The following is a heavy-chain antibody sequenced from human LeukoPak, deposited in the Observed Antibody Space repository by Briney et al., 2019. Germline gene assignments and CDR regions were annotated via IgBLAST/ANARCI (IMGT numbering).Heavy chain of an antibody. CDR2: ISYDGSNK. Sequence: GGSLRLSFAASGFPFSSYAMHWVRQAPGKGLEWVAVISYDGSNKYYADSVKGRFTTSRDNSKNTLYLQMNSLRAEDTAVYYCARDLLPYDFWSGYYGEYFDCWGQGTLVSVSS. D-gene: IGHD3-3*01. V-gene: IGHV3-30-3*01. J-gene: IGHJ4*02. CDR1: GFPFSSYA. CDR3: ARDLLPYDFWSGYYGEYFDC.